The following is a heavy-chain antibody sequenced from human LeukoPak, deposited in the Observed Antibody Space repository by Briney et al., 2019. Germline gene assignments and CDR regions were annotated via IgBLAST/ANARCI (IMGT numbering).Heavy chain of an antibody. V-gene: IGHV3-74*01. J-gene: IGHJ1*01. Sequence: PGGSLRLSCAASGFTFSSDWMTWVRQAPGKGLVWDSRIKSDGSTNYADSVKGRFTISRDNAKNTVSLQMNSLRAEDTGVYYCARAPSEIGGYYPEYFRHWGQGTLVTVSS. CDR2: IKSDGST. D-gene: IGHD3-22*01. CDR3: ARAPSEIGGYYPEYFRH. CDR1: GFTFSSDW.